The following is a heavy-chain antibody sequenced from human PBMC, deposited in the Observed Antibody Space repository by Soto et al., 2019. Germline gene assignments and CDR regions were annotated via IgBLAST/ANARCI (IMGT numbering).Heavy chain of an antibody. Sequence: QITLKVSCPTLVKPTLTLTMTCSFSGFSLSNRGVGVGWIRQPPGKVLEWLALIFWDDDKWYSPSLRSRLTITEDTFKNQVVLTMTNMDPVDTATYYCAHRSRGYAYYFDQWGQGTLVTVSS. J-gene: IGHJ4*02. D-gene: IGHD5-12*01. CDR3: AHRSRGYAYYFDQ. CDR1: GFSLSNRGVG. CDR2: IFWDDDK. V-gene: IGHV2-5*02.